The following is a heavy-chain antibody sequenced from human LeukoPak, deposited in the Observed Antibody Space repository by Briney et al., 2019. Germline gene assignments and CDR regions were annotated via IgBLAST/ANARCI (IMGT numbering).Heavy chain of an antibody. CDR3: ALTRQYYFDC. CDR2: INPNSGGT. V-gene: IGHV1-2*02. Sequence: ASVKVSCKASGYTFTGFYMHWVRQAPGQGLEWMGWINPNSGGTNYAQKFKGRVTMTRDTSISTAYMELSSLRSDDTAVYYCALTRQYYFDCWGQGTLVTVS. CDR1: GYTFTGFY. D-gene: IGHD1-14*01. J-gene: IGHJ4*02.